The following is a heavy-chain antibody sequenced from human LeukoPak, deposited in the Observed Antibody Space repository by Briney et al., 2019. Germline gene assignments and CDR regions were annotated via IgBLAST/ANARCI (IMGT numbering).Heavy chain of an antibody. D-gene: IGHD6-19*01. V-gene: IGHV1-69*13. CDR1: GGTFSSYA. J-gene: IGHJ5*02. CDR2: IIPIFGTA. Sequence: SVKVSCKASGGTFSSYAISWVRQAPGQGLEWMGGIIPIFGTANYAQKFQGRVTITADESTSTAYMELSSLRSEDTAVYYCARHTRGSIAVAGKYSDNWFDPWGQGTLVTVSS. CDR3: ARHTRGSIAVAGKYSDNWFDP.